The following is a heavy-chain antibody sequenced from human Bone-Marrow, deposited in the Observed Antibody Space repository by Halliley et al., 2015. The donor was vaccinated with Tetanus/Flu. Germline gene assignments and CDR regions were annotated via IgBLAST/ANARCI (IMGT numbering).Heavy chain of an antibody. Sequence: SLRLSCVASGFTVSTYEMNWFRQAPGKGLEWVSYISISGSTIYYADSVKGRFTISRDSAENSLYLQMNSLRAEDTAVYYCASDDGSYGVSASDLWGQGTMVTVSP. V-gene: IGHV3-48*03. CDR1: GFTVSTYE. J-gene: IGHJ3*01. CDR3: ASDDGSYGVSASDL. CDR2: ISISGSTI. D-gene: IGHD2-8*01.